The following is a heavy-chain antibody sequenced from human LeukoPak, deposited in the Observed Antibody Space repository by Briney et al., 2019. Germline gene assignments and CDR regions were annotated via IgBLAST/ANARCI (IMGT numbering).Heavy chain of an antibody. CDR1: GFTFSNYG. Sequence: GGSLRLSCVASGFTFSNYGMSWVRQAPGKGLEWVSAISHTTYYADSVKGRFTISRDNSKNTVYLQMNSLRAEDTAVYYCTKAGQDCSPSSCYYDWGPGTLVTVSS. CDR3: TKAGQDCSPSSCYYD. CDR2: ISHTT. D-gene: IGHD2-2*01. V-gene: IGHV3-23*01. J-gene: IGHJ4*02.